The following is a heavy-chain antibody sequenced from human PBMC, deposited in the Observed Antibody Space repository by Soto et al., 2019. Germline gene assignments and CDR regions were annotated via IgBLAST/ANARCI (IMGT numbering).Heavy chain of an antibody. CDR3: ARHIPPDGMDV. CDR2: INPSGTYT. V-gene: IGHV1-46*01. J-gene: IGHJ6*02. Sequence: GESQKVFSTASGHKFTYDYVQCVRQAPGQGLEWMGIINPSGTYTSYAQKFQGRVTMTRDTSTSTVYMELSRLRSDDTAVYYCARHIPPDGMDVWGQGNSVIVSS. D-gene: IGHD2-21*01. CDR1: GHKFTYDY.